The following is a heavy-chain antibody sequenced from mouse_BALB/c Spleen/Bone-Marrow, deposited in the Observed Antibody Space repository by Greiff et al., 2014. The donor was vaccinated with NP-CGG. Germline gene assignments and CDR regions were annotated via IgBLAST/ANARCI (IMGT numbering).Heavy chain of an antibody. CDR3: VRFPNYSYAMDY. CDR1: GYTFTDYY. V-gene: IGHV1-19*01. D-gene: IGHD2-1*01. Sequence: SGPELVKPGASVKMSCKASGYTFTDYYMDWVKQSHGESFEWIGRVNPYNGGTSYNQKFKGKATLTVDKSSSTAYMELNSLTSEDSAVYYCVRFPNYSYAMDYWGQGTSVTASS. CDR2: VNPYNGGT. J-gene: IGHJ4*01.